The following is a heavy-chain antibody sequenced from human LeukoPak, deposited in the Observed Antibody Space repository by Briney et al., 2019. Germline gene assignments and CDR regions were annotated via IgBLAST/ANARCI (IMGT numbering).Heavy chain of an antibody. J-gene: IGHJ4*02. Sequence: PGGSLRLSCAASGFTFSSYSMNWVRQAPGKGLEWVSSISSSSSYIYYADSVKGRFTISRDNAKNSLYLQMNSLRAEDTAVYYCARDRRAIVVVPAAPFFDYWGQGTLVTVSS. D-gene: IGHD2-2*01. V-gene: IGHV3-21*01. CDR3: ARDRRAIVVVPAAPFFDY. CDR1: GFTFSSYS. CDR2: ISSSSSYI.